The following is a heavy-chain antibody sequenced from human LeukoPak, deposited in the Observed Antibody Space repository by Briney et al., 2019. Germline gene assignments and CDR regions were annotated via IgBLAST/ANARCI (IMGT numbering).Heavy chain of an antibody. J-gene: IGHJ6*02. Sequence: SETLSLTCAVYGGSFSGYYWSWIRQPPGKGLEWIGYIHYSGSTNYNPSLKSRVTISVDTSKNQFSLNLSSVTAADTAVYYCARGGQLVRRYYYGLDVWGQGTTVTVSS. D-gene: IGHD6-6*01. V-gene: IGHV4-59*01. CDR3: ARGGQLVRRYYYGLDV. CDR2: IHYSGST. CDR1: GGSFSGYY.